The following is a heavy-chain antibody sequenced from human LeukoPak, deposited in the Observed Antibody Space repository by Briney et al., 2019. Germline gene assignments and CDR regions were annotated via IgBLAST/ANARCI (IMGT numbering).Heavy chain of an antibody. V-gene: IGHV4-59*01. Sequence: SETLSLTCTVSGGAISSYYWSWIRQPPGKGLEWIGYINYSGSTNYNPSLKSRVTISVDTSKNQFSLKLSSVTAADTAVYYYARGSGYGGFDYWGQGTLVTVSS. J-gene: IGHJ4*02. CDR2: INYSGST. D-gene: IGHD5-12*01. CDR1: GGAISSYY. CDR3: ARGSGYGGFDY.